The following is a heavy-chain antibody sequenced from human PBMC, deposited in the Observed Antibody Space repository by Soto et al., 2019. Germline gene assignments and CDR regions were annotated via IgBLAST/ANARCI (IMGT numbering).Heavy chain of an antibody. Sequence: GGSLRLSCAASGFTFSSYGMHWVRQAPGKWLEWVAVISYDGSNKYYADSVKGRFTISRDNSKNTLYLQMNSLRAEDTAVYYCALKYGSGSYYNVYFDYWGRGXLVTVYS. CDR3: ALKYGSGSYYNVYFDY. CDR1: GFTFSSYG. CDR2: ISYDGSNK. J-gene: IGHJ4*02. D-gene: IGHD3-10*01. V-gene: IGHV3-30*03.